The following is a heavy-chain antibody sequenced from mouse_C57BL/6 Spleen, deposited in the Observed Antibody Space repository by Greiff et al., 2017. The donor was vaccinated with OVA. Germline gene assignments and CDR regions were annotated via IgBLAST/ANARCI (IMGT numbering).Heavy chain of an antibody. V-gene: IGHV5-6*02. CDR1: GFTFSSYG. J-gene: IGHJ3*01. CDR3: ARHDGYLAY. CDR2: ISSGGSYT. D-gene: IGHD2-3*01. Sequence: DVKLVESGGDLVKPGGSLKLSCAASGFTFSSYGMSWVRQTPDKRLEWVATISSGGSYTYYPDSVKGRFTISRDNAKNTLYLQMSSLKSEDTAMYYCARHDGYLAYWGQGTLVTVSA.